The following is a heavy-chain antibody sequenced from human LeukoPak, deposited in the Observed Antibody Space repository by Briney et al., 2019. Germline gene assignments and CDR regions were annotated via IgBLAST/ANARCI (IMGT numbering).Heavy chain of an antibody. CDR3: ARDMVVAAATQYYFDY. V-gene: IGHV3-66*01. J-gene: IGHJ4*02. Sequence: GGSLRLSCTASGFSFSSNWMTWVRQAPGKGLEWVSVIYSGGSTYYADSVKGRFTISRDNSKNTLYLQMNSLRAEDTAVYYCARDMVVAAATQYYFDYWGQGTLVTVSS. CDR1: GFSFSSNW. D-gene: IGHD2-15*01. CDR2: IYSGGST.